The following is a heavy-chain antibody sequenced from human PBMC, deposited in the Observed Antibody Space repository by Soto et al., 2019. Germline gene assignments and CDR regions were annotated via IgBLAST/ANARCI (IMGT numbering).Heavy chain of an antibody. CDR3: ARGRGPAAIDGMDV. CDR2: IIPIFGTA. CDR1: GYTFSDYY. D-gene: IGHD2-2*02. Sequence: SVKVSCKAGGYTFSDYYIQWVRQAPGQGLEWMGGIIPIFGTANYAQKFQGRVTITADESTSTAYMELSSLRSEDTAVYYCARGRGPAAIDGMDVWGQGTTVTVSS. V-gene: IGHV1-69*13. J-gene: IGHJ6*02.